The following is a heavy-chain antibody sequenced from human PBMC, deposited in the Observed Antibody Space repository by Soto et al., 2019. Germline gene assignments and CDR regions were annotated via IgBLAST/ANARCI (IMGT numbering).Heavy chain of an antibody. CDR1: GLTFSSYA. CDR3: AKEFGGPPDYFDY. Sequence: GSLRLSGAASGLTFSSYAMSWVGQAPTKGLEWVAAISGSGGTTLYADSLKGRFTISRDNSKNTLYLQMNSLRGEDTARYYWAKEFGGPPDYFDYWGQGTLVTVSS. J-gene: IGHJ4*01. D-gene: IGHD3-16*01. V-gene: IGHV3-23*01. CDR2: ISGSGGTT.